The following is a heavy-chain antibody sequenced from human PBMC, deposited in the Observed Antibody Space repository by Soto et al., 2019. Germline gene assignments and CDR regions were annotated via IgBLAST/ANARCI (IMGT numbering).Heavy chain of an antibody. J-gene: IGHJ4*02. Sequence: QAQLVQSGAEVKEPGASVKVSCKASGYSFTTSGITWVRQAPGQGREWMGWISTYNGNTNYAQKLQDRVTLTTDTSTSTAYMERRSLRSDDTAVYYCARRLYGDYDYWGQGTLVTVSS. CDR3: ARRLYGDYDY. CDR2: ISTYNGNT. D-gene: IGHD4-17*01. CDR1: GYSFTTSG. V-gene: IGHV1-18*01.